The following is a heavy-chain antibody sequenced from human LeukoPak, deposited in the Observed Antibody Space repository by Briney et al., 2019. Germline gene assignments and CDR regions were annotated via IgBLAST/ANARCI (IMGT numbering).Heavy chain of an antibody. CDR2: ISWKSGTI. CDR1: GFTFDDYA. CDR3: VKGYCNSATCPFDY. J-gene: IGHJ4*02. V-gene: IGHV3-9*01. D-gene: IGHD2-2*01. Sequence: GRSLRLSCEGSGFTFDDYAMHWVRQAPGKGLEWVSGISWKSGTINYADSVKGRFTISRDNAKNSLYLQMSNLKFGDTALCYCVKGYCNSATCPFDYWGQGTLVTVSS.